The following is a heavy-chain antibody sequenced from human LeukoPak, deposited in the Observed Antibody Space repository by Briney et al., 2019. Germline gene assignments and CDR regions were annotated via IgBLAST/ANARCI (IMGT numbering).Heavy chain of an antibody. Sequence: GGSLRLSCAASGFTFSSYSMNWVRQAPGKGLEWVSSISSSSSYIYYADSVKGRFTISRDNAKNSLYLQMNSLRAEDTAVYYCARGRDSSGYYYQAGFGYWGQGTLVTVSS. D-gene: IGHD3-22*01. CDR3: ARGRDSSGYYYQAGFGY. CDR2: ISSSSSYI. CDR1: GFTFSSYS. J-gene: IGHJ4*02. V-gene: IGHV3-21*04.